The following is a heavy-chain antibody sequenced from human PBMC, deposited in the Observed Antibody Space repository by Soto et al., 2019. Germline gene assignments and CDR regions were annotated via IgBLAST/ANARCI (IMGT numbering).Heavy chain of an antibody. J-gene: IGHJ4*02. Sequence: QVQLQESGPGLVKPSQTLSLTCTVSGGSVSSGRYYWSWIRQHPGKGLEWIGYIYYSGSTYYNPSLKSRVTISIDTSKNQLSLKLTSVTAADTAVYYCARGDYGDWSDYWGQGTLVTVSS. D-gene: IGHD4-17*01. V-gene: IGHV4-31*03. CDR3: ARGDYGDWSDY. CDR2: IYYSGST. CDR1: GGSVSSGRYY.